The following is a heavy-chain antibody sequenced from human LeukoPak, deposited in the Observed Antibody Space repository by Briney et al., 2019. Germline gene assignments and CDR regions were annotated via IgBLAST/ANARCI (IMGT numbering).Heavy chain of an antibody. CDR2: IYYSGST. V-gene: IGHV4-39*07. CDR1: GGSIRNSNYY. CDR3: ARGGLGY. D-gene: IGHD3-16*01. Sequence: SETLSLTCTVSGGSIRNSNYYWGWIRQPPGKGLEWIGSIYYSGSTYYNPSLKSRVTISVDTSKNQFSLKLSSVTAADTAVYYCARGGLGYWGQGTLVTVSS. J-gene: IGHJ4*02.